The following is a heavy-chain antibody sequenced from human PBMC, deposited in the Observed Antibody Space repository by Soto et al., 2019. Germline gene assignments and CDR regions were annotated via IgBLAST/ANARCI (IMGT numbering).Heavy chain of an antibody. Sequence: QVQLVQSGAEVKKPGASVTVSCKASGYTFTTHGISWVRQVPGQGLEWMGWVRGDNGHTNYAQSLQGRVTMTTDTSTNTAYMELRSLRSDDTAVYYCARDLGYCRSGTCYRQWFDPWGQGTLVTVSS. D-gene: IGHD2-15*01. V-gene: IGHV1-18*01. CDR3: ARDLGYCRSGTCYRQWFDP. CDR2: VRGDNGHT. J-gene: IGHJ5*02. CDR1: GYTFTTHG.